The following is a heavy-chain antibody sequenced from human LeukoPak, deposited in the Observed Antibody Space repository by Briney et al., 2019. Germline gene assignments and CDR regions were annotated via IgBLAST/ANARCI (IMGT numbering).Heavy chain of an antibody. CDR1: GFTFSNAW. V-gene: IGHV3-15*01. CDR3: AREWGSGYAFGFDP. Sequence: GGSLRLSCAASGFTFSNAWMSWVRQAPGKGLEWVGRIKSKTDGGTTDYAAPVKGRFTISRDNAKNSLYLQMNSLRAEDTAVYYCAREWGSGYAFGFDPWGQGTLVTVSS. CDR2: IKSKTDGGTT. J-gene: IGHJ5*02. D-gene: IGHD5-12*01.